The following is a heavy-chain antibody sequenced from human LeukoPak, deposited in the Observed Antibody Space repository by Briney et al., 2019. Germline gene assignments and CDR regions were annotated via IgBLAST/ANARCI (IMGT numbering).Heavy chain of an antibody. CDR1: GFTFSSYA. CDR3: ARGGGSEFDT. D-gene: IGHD3-16*01. CDR2: ISGDVVRT. J-gene: IGHJ5*02. Sequence: QSGGSLRLSCAASGFTFSSYAMTWVRQAPGEGLEWVSFISGDVVRTYYADSVKGRFTISRDTPKNTQYLQMNSLRVEDKAVYYCARGGGSEFDTWGQGTLVTVSS. V-gene: IGHV3-23*01.